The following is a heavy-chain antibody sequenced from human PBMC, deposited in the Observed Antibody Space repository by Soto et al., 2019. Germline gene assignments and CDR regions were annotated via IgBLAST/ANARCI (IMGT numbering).Heavy chain of an antibody. CDR2: IYPGDSDT. Sequence: PGESLKISCKGSGYSFTSYWIGWVRQMPGKGLEWMGIIYPGDSDTRYSPSFQGQVTISADKSISTAYLQWSSLKASDTAMYYCARPIPVGAGIDAFDIWGQGKMVTVSS. J-gene: IGHJ3*02. CDR3: ARPIPVGAGIDAFDI. CDR1: GYSFTSYW. V-gene: IGHV5-51*01. D-gene: IGHD6-19*01.